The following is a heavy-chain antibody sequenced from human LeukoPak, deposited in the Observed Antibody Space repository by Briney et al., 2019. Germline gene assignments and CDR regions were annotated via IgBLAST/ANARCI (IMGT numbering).Heavy chain of an antibody. V-gene: IGHV4-4*07. Sequence: SGTLSLTCTGSGASVSAFHWTWFRQPAGKGLEWIGLIYSSGSTLFNPSLKSRVAMSVDLTKNQLSLKLTSVTAADTAMYYCARKDGDYWGRGTLVTVSS. CDR3: ARKDGDY. CDR2: IYSSGST. J-gene: IGHJ4*02. CDR1: GASVSAFH.